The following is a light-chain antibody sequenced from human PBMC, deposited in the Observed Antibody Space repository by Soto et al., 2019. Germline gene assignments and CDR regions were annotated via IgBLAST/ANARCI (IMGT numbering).Light chain of an antibody. J-gene: IGKJ1*01. CDR3: QQYGSLSWT. V-gene: IGKV3-20*01. CDR2: GAS. Sequence: EIFLTQSPDTLSLSPGERATLSCRASQSVSSHLAWYQQKPGQAPRLLIYGASSRATGIPDRFSGSGSGTDFTLTISRLEPEDFAVYCCQQYGSLSWTFGQGTKVDIK. CDR1: QSVSSH.